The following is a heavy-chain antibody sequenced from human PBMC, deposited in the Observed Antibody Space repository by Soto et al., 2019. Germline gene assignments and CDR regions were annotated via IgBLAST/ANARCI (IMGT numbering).Heavy chain of an antibody. Sequence: LRLSCAASGFTFSNAWMSWVRQAPGKGLEWVGRIKSKTDGGTTDYAAPVKGRFTISRDDSKNTLYLQMNSLKTEDTAVYYCTTLYDFWSGFDYWGQGTLVTVSS. V-gene: IGHV3-15*01. CDR3: TTLYDFWSGFDY. CDR1: GFTFSNAW. D-gene: IGHD3-3*01. CDR2: IKSKTDGGTT. J-gene: IGHJ4*02.